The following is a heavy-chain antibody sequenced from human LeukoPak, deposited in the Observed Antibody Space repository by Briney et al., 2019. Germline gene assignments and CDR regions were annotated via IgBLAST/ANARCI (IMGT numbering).Heavy chain of an antibody. V-gene: IGHV4-59*12. CDR2: IYYSGST. D-gene: IGHD3-10*01. CDR1: GGSISSYY. CDR3: AKSNGYGLVDI. J-gene: IGHJ3*02. Sequence: SETLSLTCTVSGGSISSYYWSWIRQPPGKGQLWIGYIYYSGSTNYNPSLKSRVTISLDTSRKQFSLKLNSVTAADTAVYYCAKSNGYGLVDIWGQGTMVTVSS.